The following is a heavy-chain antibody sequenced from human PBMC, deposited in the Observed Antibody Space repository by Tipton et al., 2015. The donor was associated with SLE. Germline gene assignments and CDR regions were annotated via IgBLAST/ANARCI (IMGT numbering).Heavy chain of an antibody. CDR3: ARDVIDSGAFFDY. Sequence: SLRLSCSASGFIFSDHYMDRVRQAPGRGLEWVGRIRDKSKKYTTEYATSVKGRFTISRDDSENSLYLQMNNLKTEDTAVYYCARDVIDSGAFFDYWGQGTLVTVSS. V-gene: IGHV3-72*01. J-gene: IGHJ4*02. CDR1: GFIFSDHY. D-gene: IGHD1-26*01. CDR2: IRDKSKKYTT.